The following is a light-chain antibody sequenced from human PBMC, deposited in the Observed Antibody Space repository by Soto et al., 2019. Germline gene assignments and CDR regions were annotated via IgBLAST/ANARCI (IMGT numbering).Light chain of an antibody. CDR2: GAS. Sequence: EIVLTQSPGTLSLSPGERATLSCRASQSVSSSYLAWYQQKPGQAPRLLIYGASSRATGIPERFSGSGSGTDFTLTISRLEPEDFAVYYWQQYGSSLWTFGQGTKVEIK. CDR1: QSVSSSY. J-gene: IGKJ1*01. CDR3: QQYGSSLWT. V-gene: IGKV3-20*01.